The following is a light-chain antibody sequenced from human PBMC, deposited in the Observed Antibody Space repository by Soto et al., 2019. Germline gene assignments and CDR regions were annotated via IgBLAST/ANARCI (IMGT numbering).Light chain of an antibody. V-gene: IGKV1-5*03. CDR2: KAS. CDR1: QSISIW. J-gene: IGKJ1*01. Sequence: DIQLTQSPSTLSASVGDRVTITCRASQSISIWLSLYQQTPGKAPKILMYKASSLESGVPSRFSGSGSGKEFTLTISSLQPDDFATYYCQQYSTYTPRTFGQRTKVDIK. CDR3: QQYSTYTPRT.